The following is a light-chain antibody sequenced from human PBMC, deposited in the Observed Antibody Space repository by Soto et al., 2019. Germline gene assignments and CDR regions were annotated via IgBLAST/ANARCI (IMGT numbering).Light chain of an antibody. CDR3: ASYTRSNTLV. CDR1: SSDIGAYNY. CDR2: EVS. V-gene: IGLV2-14*01. J-gene: IGLJ1*01. Sequence: QSVLTQPVSVSGSPGQSITISCTGTSSDIGAYNYVSWYQHHPDKASKLMIYEVSDRPSGVSNRFSGSQSGNTASLTISGLQGDDEADYYCASYTRSNTLVFGTGTKVTVL.